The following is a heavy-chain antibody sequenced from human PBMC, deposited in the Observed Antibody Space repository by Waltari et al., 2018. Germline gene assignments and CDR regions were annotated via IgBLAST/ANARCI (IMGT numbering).Heavy chain of an antibody. V-gene: IGHV1-46*01. CDR1: GNTFTASY. J-gene: IGHJ5*02. Sequence: QVQLVQSGAEVKKPGASVKVSCKASGNTFTASYIYWVRQAPGHGLEWMGKINPSGSSASYAPQFQGRVTMTRDTSTNTVYMELTSLGSDDTAVYYCARGGEPYSSSWFGASWGQGTLVTVSS. CDR3: ARGGEPYSSSWFGAS. D-gene: IGHD6-13*01. CDR2: INPSGSSA.